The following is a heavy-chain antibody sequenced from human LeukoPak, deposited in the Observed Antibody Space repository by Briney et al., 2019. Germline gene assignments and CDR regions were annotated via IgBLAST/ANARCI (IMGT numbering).Heavy chain of an antibody. J-gene: IGHJ4*02. Sequence: SETLSLTCTVSGGSIGSSNYYWGWVRQPPGKGLEWIGFLHSSGNTYYSPSLKSRVTISVDTSKNQFSLKLNSVTAADTAVYYCARRVTMIVVVITNYFDYWGQGTLVTVSS. CDR1: GGSIGSSNYY. V-gene: IGHV4-39*07. CDR3: ARRVTMIVVVITNYFDY. D-gene: IGHD3-22*01. CDR2: LHSSGNT.